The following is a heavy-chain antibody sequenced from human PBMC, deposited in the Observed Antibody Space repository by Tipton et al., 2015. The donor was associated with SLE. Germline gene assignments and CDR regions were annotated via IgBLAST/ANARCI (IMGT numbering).Heavy chain of an antibody. Sequence: QSGAEVKKPGASVKVSCKASGYTFTSYYMHWVRQAPGQGLEWMGIINPSGGSTSYAQKFQGRVTMTTDTSTSTAYMELRSLRSDDTAVYYCARRGDVDTAMVGIDPWGQGTLVTVSS. D-gene: IGHD5-18*01. CDR3: ARRGDVDTAMVGIDP. V-gene: IGHV1-46*01. CDR2: INPSGGST. J-gene: IGHJ5*02. CDR1: GYTFTSYY.